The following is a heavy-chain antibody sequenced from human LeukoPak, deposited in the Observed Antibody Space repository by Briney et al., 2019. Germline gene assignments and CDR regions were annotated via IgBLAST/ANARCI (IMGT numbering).Heavy chain of an antibody. CDR2: INHSGST. D-gene: IGHD1-26*01. V-gene: IGHV4-34*01. CDR3: ARITVGALDC. Sequence: SETLSLTCAVYGGSFSAHYWNWIRQPPGKGLEWIGEINHSGSTNYKPSLKSRVTISVDMSKNQFSLKLSSVTAADTAVYYCARITVGALDCWGQGTLVTVSS. CDR1: GGSFSAHY. J-gene: IGHJ4*02.